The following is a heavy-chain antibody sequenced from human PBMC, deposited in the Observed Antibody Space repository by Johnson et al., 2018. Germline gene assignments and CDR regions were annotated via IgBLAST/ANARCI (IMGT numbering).Heavy chain of an antibody. CDR3: AKVRYEGVIISDAFDI. J-gene: IGHJ3*02. CDR1: GFTFSSYG. V-gene: IGHV3-30*18. CDR2: ISYDGSNK. Sequence: QVQLVQSGGGVVQPGRSLRLSCAASGFTFSSYGMHWVRQAPGKGLEWVAVISYDGSNKYYADAVKGRFTLSKDNYKNTLSLQMNSLRAEDTAVYYWAKVRYEGVIISDAFDIWGQGTMVTVSS. D-gene: IGHD3-16*02.